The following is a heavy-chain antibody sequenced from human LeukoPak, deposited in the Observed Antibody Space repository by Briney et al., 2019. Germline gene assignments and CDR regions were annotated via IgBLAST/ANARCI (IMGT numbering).Heavy chain of an antibody. CDR1: GFPFSRNS. CDR2: ISSGGVDT. J-gene: IGHJ4*02. CDR3: AKPSKYGNFFDY. Sequence: GGSLRLSSAVSGFPFSRNSMSWVRKAPGKGLEWISAISSGGVDTFYADSVQGRFIVSRDISKNTLYLQMDSLRADDTAVYYCAKPSKYGNFFDYWGQGTLVTVSS. V-gene: IGHV3-23*01. D-gene: IGHD2-2*01.